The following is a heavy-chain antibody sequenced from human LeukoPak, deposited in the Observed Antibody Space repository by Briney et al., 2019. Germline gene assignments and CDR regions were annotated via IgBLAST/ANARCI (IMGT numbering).Heavy chain of an antibody. CDR3: ARGPLYYYDSSGRFDY. Sequence: ASVKVSCKASGYTFTSYDINWVRQATGQGLEWMGWMNPNSGNTGYAQKFQGRVTMTRNTSISTAYMELSSLRSEDTAVYYCARGPLYYYDSSGRFDYWGQGTLVTVSS. CDR2: MNPNSGNT. V-gene: IGHV1-8*01. D-gene: IGHD3-22*01. CDR1: GYTFTSYD. J-gene: IGHJ4*02.